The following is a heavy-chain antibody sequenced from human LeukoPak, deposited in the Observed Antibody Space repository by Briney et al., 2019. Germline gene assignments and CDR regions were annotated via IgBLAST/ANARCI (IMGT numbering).Heavy chain of an antibody. Sequence: SETLSLTCTVSGYSISSGYYWGWIRQPPGKGLEWIGSIYHSGSTYYNPSLKSRVTISVDTSKNQFSLKLSSVTAADTAVYYCARDPIAAAGTVDYYYYGMDVWGQGTTVTVSS. CDR1: GYSISSGYY. CDR2: IYHSGST. J-gene: IGHJ6*02. CDR3: ARDPIAAAGTVDYYYYGMDV. D-gene: IGHD6-13*01. V-gene: IGHV4-38-2*02.